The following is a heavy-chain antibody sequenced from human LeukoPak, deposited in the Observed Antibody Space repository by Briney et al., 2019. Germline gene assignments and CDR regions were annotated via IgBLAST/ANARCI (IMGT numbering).Heavy chain of an antibody. CDR2: FDPEDGET. Sequence: ASVKVSCKVSGYTLTELSMHWVRQAPGKGLEWMGGFDPEDGETIYAQKFQGRVTMTEDTSTDTAYMELSSLRSEGTAVYYCATGPPHYYGSGSYYPDWGQGTLVTVSS. J-gene: IGHJ4*02. CDR3: ATGPPHYYGSGSYYPD. CDR1: GYTLTELS. D-gene: IGHD3-10*01. V-gene: IGHV1-24*01.